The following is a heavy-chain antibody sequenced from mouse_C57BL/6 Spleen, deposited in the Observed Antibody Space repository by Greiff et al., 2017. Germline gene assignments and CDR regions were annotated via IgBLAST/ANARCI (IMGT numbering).Heavy chain of an antibody. CDR1: GYTFTSYG. Sequence: QVQLQQSGAELARPGASVKLSCKASGYTFTSYGISWVKQRTGQGLEWIGEIYPRSGNTYYNEKFKGKATLTADKSSSTAYRELLSLASEVSAGYFCARGSYGSSYGYFDVWGTGTTVTVSS. CDR2: IYPRSGNT. V-gene: IGHV1-81*01. D-gene: IGHD1-1*01. J-gene: IGHJ1*03. CDR3: ARGSYGSSYGYFDV.